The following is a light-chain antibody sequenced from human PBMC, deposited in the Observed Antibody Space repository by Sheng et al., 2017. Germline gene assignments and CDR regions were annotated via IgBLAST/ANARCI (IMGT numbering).Light chain of an antibody. CDR2: GNS. CDR3: QSYDSTLSGYV. Sequence: QSVLTHPPSVSGAPGQRVTISCTGSSSNIGAGYDVHWYQHLPGTAPKLLIYGNSNRPSGVPDRFSGSKSGTSDSLAITGLQAEDEADYYCQSYDSTLSGYVFGTGTKVTVL. J-gene: IGLJ1*01. CDR1: SSNIGAGYD. V-gene: IGLV1-40*01.